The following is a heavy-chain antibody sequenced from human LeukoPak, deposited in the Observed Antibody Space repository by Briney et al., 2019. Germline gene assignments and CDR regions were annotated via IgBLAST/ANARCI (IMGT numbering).Heavy chain of an antibody. J-gene: IGHJ4*02. CDR2: INGAGSSI. Sequence: GGSLRLSCAASGFTFSSYWMHWVRQTPGKGLVWVSRINGAGSSISYADSVKGRVPISRDNAKNTLYLQMNNLRAEDTAVYYCARGGDYKNDYWGQGTLVTASS. CDR3: ARGGDYKNDY. CDR1: GFTFSSYW. D-gene: IGHD4-17*01. V-gene: IGHV3-74*01.